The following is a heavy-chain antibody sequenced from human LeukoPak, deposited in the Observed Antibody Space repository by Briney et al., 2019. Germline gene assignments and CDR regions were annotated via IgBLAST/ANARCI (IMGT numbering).Heavy chain of an antibody. D-gene: IGHD3-3*01. Sequence: ASVQDSCKACGYIFTNYYLHWVRQAPAQGLEWMGITNPSGGSTSYAQKFQGRVTMTRDTSTSTGYMELSSLSSEDTAVYYCARGELRFKEFDYWGQGTLVTVSS. CDR2: TNPSGGST. CDR3: ARGELRFKEFDY. V-gene: IGHV1-46*01. CDR1: GYIFTNYY. J-gene: IGHJ4*02.